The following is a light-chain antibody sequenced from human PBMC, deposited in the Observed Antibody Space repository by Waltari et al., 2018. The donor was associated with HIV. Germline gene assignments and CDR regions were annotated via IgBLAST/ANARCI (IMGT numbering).Light chain of an antibody. J-gene: IGLJ3*02. V-gene: IGLV2-14*03. CDR1: SSDVGGYNY. CDR3: SSYTSSSTWV. CDR2: DVS. Sequence: QSALTQPASVSGSPGQSITISCTGTSSDVGGYNYVSWYQQHPDKAPKLRIYDVSNRPSGVSNRFSGSKSGNTASLTISGLQAEDEADYYCSSYTSSSTWVFGGGTKLTVL.